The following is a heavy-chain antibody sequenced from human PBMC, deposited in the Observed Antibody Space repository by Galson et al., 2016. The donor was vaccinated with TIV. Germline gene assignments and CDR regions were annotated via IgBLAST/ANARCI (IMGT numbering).Heavy chain of an antibody. CDR3: ARKAVYYYYAMDV. CDR2: IYYSGRT. CDR1: GAPIRDGDSF. Sequence: TLSLTCTVSGAPIRDGDSFWSWIRQSPGKGLEWIGYIYYSGRTFYNPSLKSRISISVDTSKNQFSLKLTSVTAADTAVYYCARKAVYYYYAMDVWGQGTMVTVSS. V-gene: IGHV4-30-4*01. J-gene: IGHJ6*01.